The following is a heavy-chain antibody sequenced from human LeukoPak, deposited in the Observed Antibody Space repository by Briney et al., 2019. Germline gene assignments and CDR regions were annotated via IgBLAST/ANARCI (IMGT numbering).Heavy chain of an antibody. D-gene: IGHD5-18*01. CDR1: GYTFTSYD. CDR3: ASSSLYSYGSMVDY. CDR2: MNPNSGNT. V-gene: IGHV1-8*01. Sequence: GASVKVSCKASGYTFTSYDINWVRQATGRGLEWMGWMNPNSGNTGYAQKFQDRVTMTRNTSISTAYMELSSLRSEDTAVYYCASSSLYSYGSMVDYWGQGTLVTVSS. J-gene: IGHJ4*02.